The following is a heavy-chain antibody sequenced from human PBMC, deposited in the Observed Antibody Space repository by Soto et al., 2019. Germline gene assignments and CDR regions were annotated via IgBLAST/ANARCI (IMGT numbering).Heavy chain of an antibody. J-gene: IGHJ6*02. D-gene: IGHD3-16*01. CDR1: GYTFTSYD. Sequence: QVQLVQSGAEVKKPGASVKVSFKASGYTFTSYDINWVRQATGQGLEWMGWMNPNSANTGAAQKFQGRVTMSRNTSISTADMELSSLRSEAKAVYYCAREGVRGRDLWSQGTTVTVSS. CDR3: AREGVRGRDL. CDR2: MNPNSANT. V-gene: IGHV1-8*01.